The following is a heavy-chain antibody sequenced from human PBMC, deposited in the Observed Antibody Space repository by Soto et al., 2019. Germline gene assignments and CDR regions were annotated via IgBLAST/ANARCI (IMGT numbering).Heavy chain of an antibody. V-gene: IGHV3-7*05. J-gene: IGHJ6*02. CDR1: GFTFSSYW. D-gene: IGHD3-16*02. Sequence: EVQLVESGGGLVQPGGSLRLSCAASGFTFSSYWMSWVRQAPGKGLEWVADIKQDGSEKYYVDSVKGRFTISRDNAKNSLYLQMNSLRAEDTAVYYCARDLTYYDYVWGSYRPYGMDVWGQGTTVTVSS. CDR3: ARDLTYYDYVWGSYRPYGMDV. CDR2: IKQDGSEK.